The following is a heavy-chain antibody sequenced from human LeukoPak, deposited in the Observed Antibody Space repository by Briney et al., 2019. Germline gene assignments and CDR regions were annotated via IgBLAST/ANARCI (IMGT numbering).Heavy chain of an antibody. CDR3: AREKSYYGSGSSVPRAFDI. J-gene: IGHJ3*02. D-gene: IGHD3-10*01. V-gene: IGHV1-18*04. CDR2: TSAYNGNT. CDR1: GYTFTSYG. Sequence: ASVKVSCKASGYTFTSYGISWVRQAPGQGLEWMGWTSAYNGNTNYAQKLQGRVTMTTDTSTSTAYMELRSLRSDDTAVYYCAREKSYYGSGSSVPRAFDIWGQGTMVTVSS.